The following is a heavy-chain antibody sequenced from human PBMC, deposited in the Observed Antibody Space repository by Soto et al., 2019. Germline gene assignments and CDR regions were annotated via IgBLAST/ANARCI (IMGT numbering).Heavy chain of an antibody. Sequence: ASVKFSCKASGYTFTSYYMHWVRQAPGQGLEWMGIINPSGGSTSYAQKFQGRVTMTRDTSTSTVYMELSSLRSEDTAVYYCARDRLRITIFGVAWFDPWGQGTLVTVSS. CDR3: ARDRLRITIFGVAWFDP. CDR2: INPSGGST. D-gene: IGHD3-3*01. J-gene: IGHJ5*02. V-gene: IGHV1-46*01. CDR1: GYTFTSYY.